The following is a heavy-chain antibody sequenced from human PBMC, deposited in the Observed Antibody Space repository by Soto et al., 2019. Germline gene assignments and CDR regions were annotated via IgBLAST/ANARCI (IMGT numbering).Heavy chain of an antibody. D-gene: IGHD5-18*01. Sequence: QVQLVQSGAEVKKPGSSVKVSCKASGGTFSSYAISWVRQAPGQGLEWMGGIIPIFGTANYAQKFQGRVKITADESTSTAYMELSSLRSEDTAVYYCARSNVDTAMVTFYYYYYGMDVWGQGTTVTVSS. CDR3: ARSNVDTAMVTFYYYYYGMDV. CDR2: IIPIFGTA. V-gene: IGHV1-69*01. J-gene: IGHJ6*02. CDR1: GGTFSSYA.